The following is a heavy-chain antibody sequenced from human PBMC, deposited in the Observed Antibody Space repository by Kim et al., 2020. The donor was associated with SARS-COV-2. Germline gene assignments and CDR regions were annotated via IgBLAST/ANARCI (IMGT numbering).Heavy chain of an antibody. V-gene: IGHV3-23*01. J-gene: IGHJ4*02. Sequence: GGSLRLSCAASGFTFSNYGVSWVRQAPGKGLEWVSAISFGGVTDYADSVRGRFTTSSDNPTSTVYLQMNSLRAEDTAAYYCAGNCGTTSGSDDYCGQGTL. D-gene: IGHD2-2*01. CDR1: GFTFSNYG. CDR2: ISFGGVT. CDR3: AGNCGTTSGSDDY.